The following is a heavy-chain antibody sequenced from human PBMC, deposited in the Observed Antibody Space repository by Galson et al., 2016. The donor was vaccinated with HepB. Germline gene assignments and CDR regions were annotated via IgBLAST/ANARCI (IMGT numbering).Heavy chain of an antibody. Sequence: SETLSLTCTVSGGSISTYYWSWVRQPPGKGLEWIGDISDGGSTNYNPSLNSRLTISVDTSKNQFSLKLVSVTAADTAVYFCASRRKHDLWAFDIWGQGTMVTVSS. J-gene: IGHJ3*02. CDR3: ASRRKHDLWAFDI. D-gene: IGHD3-3*01. CDR1: GGSISTYY. V-gene: IGHV4-59*01. CDR2: ISDGGST.